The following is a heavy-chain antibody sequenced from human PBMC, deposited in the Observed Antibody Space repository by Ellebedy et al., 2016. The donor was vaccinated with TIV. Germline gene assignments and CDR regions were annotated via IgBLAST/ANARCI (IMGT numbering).Heavy chain of an antibody. CDR2: ISGSGGRT. V-gene: IGHV3-23*01. Sequence: GGSLRLSXEASGFTFSSFAMSWVRQAPGKGLEWVSAISGSGGRTYYAGSVKGRFTISRDNSKNTVYLQMNSLRVEDTAVYYCAKVVADDSGWYDYWGQGSLVTVSS. J-gene: IGHJ4*02. CDR1: GFTFSSFA. D-gene: IGHD6-19*01. CDR3: AKVVADDSGWYDY.